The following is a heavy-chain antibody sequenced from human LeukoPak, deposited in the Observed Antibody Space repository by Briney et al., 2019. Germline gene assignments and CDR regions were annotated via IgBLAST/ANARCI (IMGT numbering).Heavy chain of an antibody. CDR3: ARGYSGYDPRPYFDY. Sequence: SETLSLTCTVSGGSISSSSYYWGWIRQPPGKGLEWIGSIYYSGSTYYNPSLKSRVTISVDTSKNQFSLKLSSVTAADTAVYYCARGYSGYDPRPYFDYWGQGTLVTVSS. D-gene: IGHD5-12*01. CDR1: GGSISSSSYY. CDR2: IYYSGST. J-gene: IGHJ4*02. V-gene: IGHV4-39*07.